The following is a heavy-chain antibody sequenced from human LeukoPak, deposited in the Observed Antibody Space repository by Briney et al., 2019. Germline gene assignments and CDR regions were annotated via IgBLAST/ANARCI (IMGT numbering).Heavy chain of an antibody. CDR3: ARYSSSWSLAFDI. CDR1: GGSISSTSYY. D-gene: IGHD6-13*01. V-gene: IGHV4-30-4*08. CDR2: IYYSGST. Sequence: PSETLSLTCIVSGGSISSTSYYWSWIRQPPGKGLEWIGYIYYSGSTYYNPSLKSRVTISVDTSKNQFSLKLSSVTAADTAVYYCARYSSSWSLAFDIWGQGTMVTVSS. J-gene: IGHJ3*02.